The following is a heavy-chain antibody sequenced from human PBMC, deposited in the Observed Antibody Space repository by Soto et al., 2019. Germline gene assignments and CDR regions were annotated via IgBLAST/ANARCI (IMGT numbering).Heavy chain of an antibody. CDR1: VFTVSNNY. D-gene: IGHD3-10*01. Sequence: GWSLRLSCASSVFTVSNNYMTWVRQAPGKGLEWVSVIYASGLTYYADSVKGRFTISRDKSKNTLYLQMNSLRAEDTAVYYCARAFGDRIYYFDYWGQGTLVTVSS. CDR3: ARAFGDRIYYFDY. CDR2: IYASGLT. J-gene: IGHJ4*02. V-gene: IGHV3-53*01.